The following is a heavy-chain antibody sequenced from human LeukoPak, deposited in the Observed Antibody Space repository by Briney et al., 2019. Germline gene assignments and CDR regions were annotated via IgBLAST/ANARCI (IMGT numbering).Heavy chain of an antibody. CDR1: GGTFSSYA. Sequence: SVKVPCKASGGTFSSYAISWVRQAPGQGLEWMGGIIPIFGTANYAQKFQGRVTITTDESTSTAYMELSSLRSEDTAVYYCARSASYSSGPDDYWGQGTLVTVSS. CDR3: ARSASYSSGPDDY. J-gene: IGHJ4*02. D-gene: IGHD6-19*01. CDR2: IIPIFGTA. V-gene: IGHV1-69*05.